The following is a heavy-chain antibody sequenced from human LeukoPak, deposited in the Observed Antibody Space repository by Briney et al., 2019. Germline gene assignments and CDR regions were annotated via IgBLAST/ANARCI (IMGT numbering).Heavy chain of an antibody. CDR3: ARDRVDYDSSGYSADAFDI. Sequence: GGSLRLSCAASGFTFSSYGMHWVRQAPGKGLEWVAVISYDGSNKYYADSVKGRFTISRDNSKNTLYLQMNSLRAEDTAVYYCARDRVDYDSSGYSADAFDIWGQGTMVTVSS. V-gene: IGHV3-30*03. J-gene: IGHJ3*02. CDR2: ISYDGSNK. D-gene: IGHD3-22*01. CDR1: GFTFSSYG.